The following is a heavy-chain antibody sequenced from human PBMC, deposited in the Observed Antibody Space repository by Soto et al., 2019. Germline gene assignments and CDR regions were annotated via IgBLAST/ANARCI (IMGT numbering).Heavy chain of an antibody. CDR2: IWYDGSNK. V-gene: IGHV3-33*01. J-gene: IGHJ3*02. D-gene: IGHD3-22*01. Sequence: QVQLVESGGGVVQPGRSLRLSCAASGFTFSSYGMHWVRQAPGKGLEWVAVIWYDGSNKYYADSVKGRFTISRDNSKNPLYLQMNSLRAEDTAVYYCAREYYDSCGYDVSAFDIWGQGTMVTVSS. CDR3: AREYYDSCGYDVSAFDI. CDR1: GFTFSSYG.